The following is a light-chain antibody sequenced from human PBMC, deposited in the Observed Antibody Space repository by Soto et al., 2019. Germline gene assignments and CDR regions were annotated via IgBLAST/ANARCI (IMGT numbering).Light chain of an antibody. CDR2: DAS. V-gene: IGKV1-5*01. CDR3: QQYNSYSWT. CDR1: QSISNH. Sequence: DIQMTQSPSSLSASVEDRVIITCRASQSISNHLNWHQRKPGKAPKLLIYDASSLESGVPSRFSGSGSGTEFTLTISSLQPDDFATYYCQQYNSYSWTFGQGTRLEI. J-gene: IGKJ5*01.